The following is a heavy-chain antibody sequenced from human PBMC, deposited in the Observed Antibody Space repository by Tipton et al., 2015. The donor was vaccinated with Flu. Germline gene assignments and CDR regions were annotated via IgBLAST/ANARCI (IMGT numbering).Heavy chain of an antibody. V-gene: IGHV3-9*01. CDR1: GFTFDDYA. D-gene: IGHD6-13*01. Sequence: SLRLSCAASGFTFDDYAMHWVRQAPGKGLEWVSGISWNSGSIGYADSVKGRFTISRDNAKNSLYLQMNSLRAEDTALYYCAKDRGYSSSWLDYWGQGTLVTASS. CDR2: ISWNSGSI. CDR3: AKDRGYSSSWLDY. J-gene: IGHJ4*02.